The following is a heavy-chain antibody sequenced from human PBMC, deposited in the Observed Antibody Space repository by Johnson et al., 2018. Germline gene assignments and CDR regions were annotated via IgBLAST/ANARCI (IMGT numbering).Heavy chain of an antibody. D-gene: IGHD1-1*01. CDR1: GFTFSNHW. CDR3: ARGTGHNSGLNDFDL. V-gene: IGHV3-74*01. Sequence: VQLQESGGGLVQPGRSLRLSCAASGFTFSNHWMHWVRQVPGKGLVWVSHINLDGSVTTYADSVKGRFTIPRDHAKTTLYLQRNSLRAEETAVYSCARGTGHNSGLNDFDLWGQGTMVTVSS. CDR2: INLDGSVT. J-gene: IGHJ3*01.